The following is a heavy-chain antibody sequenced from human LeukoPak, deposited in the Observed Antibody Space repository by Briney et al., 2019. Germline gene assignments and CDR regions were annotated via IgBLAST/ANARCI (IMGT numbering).Heavy chain of an antibody. CDR2: MNPNSGNT. CDR1: GYTFTSYD. J-gene: IGHJ6*03. D-gene: IGHD5-18*01. CDR3: ARAFPRGYSYGYPVFTNYYYYMDV. V-gene: IGHV1-8*01. Sequence: VASVKVSCKASGYTFTSYDINWVRQATGQGLEWMGWMNPNSGNTGYAQKFQGRVTMTRNTSISTAYMELSSLRSEDTAVYYCARAFPRGYSYGYPVFTNYYYYMDVWGKGTTVTVSS.